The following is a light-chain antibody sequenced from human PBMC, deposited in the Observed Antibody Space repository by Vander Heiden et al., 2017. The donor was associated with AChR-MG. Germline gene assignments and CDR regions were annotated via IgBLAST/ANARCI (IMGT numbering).Light chain of an antibody. V-gene: IGKV3-15*01. CDR3: QQYNKWPPAWT. CDR1: QSVRSD. J-gene: IGKJ1*01. CDR2: DSS. Sequence: EVEMTQFPATLSVSPGERVTLSCRASQSVRSDLAWYQQKPGQAPRLLIYDSSTRATGVPARFSGSGSETEFTLTINSLQSEDFAIYYCQQYNKWPPAWTFGQGTKVDFK.